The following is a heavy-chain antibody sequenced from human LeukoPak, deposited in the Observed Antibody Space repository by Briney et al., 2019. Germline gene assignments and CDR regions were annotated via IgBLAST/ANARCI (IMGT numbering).Heavy chain of an antibody. CDR3: ARDNGGYDFDY. J-gene: IGHJ4*02. CDR2: ISASNGNT. Sequence: ASVKVSCKASGYTFTSYGISWVRQDPGQGLEWMGWISASNGNTNYAQTFQGRVTMTTDTSTSTAYMQLRSMRSDDPAVNYCARDNGGYDFDYWGQGTLVTVSS. V-gene: IGHV1-18*01. CDR1: GYTFTSYG. D-gene: IGHD5-12*01.